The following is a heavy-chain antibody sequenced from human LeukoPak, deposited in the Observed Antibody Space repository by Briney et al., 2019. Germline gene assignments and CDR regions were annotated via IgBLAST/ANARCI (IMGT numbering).Heavy chain of an antibody. CDR3: AKGLAARPLDAFDI. CDR2: IRYDGSNK. V-gene: IGHV3-30*02. J-gene: IGHJ3*02. Sequence: PGGSLRLSCAASGFTFSSYGMHWVRQAPGKGLEWVAFIRYDGSNKYYADSVKGRFTISRDNSKNTLYLQMNSLRAEDTAVYYYAKGLAARPLDAFDIWGQGTMVTVSS. D-gene: IGHD6-6*01. CDR1: GFTFSSYG.